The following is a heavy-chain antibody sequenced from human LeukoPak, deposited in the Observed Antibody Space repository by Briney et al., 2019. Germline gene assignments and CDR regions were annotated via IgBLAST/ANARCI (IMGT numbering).Heavy chain of an antibody. CDR1: RFAFNNYS. V-gene: IGHV3-30*04. Sequence: GGSLRLSCAASRFAFNNYSMHWVRQAPGKGQEWVTAISYDENTEYYADSVKGRFTISRDNSKNTLYLQMNSLRAEDTAVYYCARDSYGMDVWGQGTTVTVFS. CDR3: ARDSYGMDV. J-gene: IGHJ6*02. CDR2: ISYDENTE.